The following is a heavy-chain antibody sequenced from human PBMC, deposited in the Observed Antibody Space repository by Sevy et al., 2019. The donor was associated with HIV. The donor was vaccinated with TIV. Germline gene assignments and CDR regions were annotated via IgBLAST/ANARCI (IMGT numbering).Heavy chain of an antibody. CDR1: GFTLSNYW. J-gene: IGHJ4*02. V-gene: IGHV3-7*01. CDR2: IKQDGSDK. CDR3: ARDLYSGSYYENY. Sequence: GGSLRLSCAASGFTLSNYWMSWDRQAPGKGLEWVAKIKQDGSDKYYVDSVKGRFTISRDNAKNSLYLQRNSLGAEDTAVDYCARDLYSGSYYENYWGQGTLVTVSS. D-gene: IGHD1-26*01.